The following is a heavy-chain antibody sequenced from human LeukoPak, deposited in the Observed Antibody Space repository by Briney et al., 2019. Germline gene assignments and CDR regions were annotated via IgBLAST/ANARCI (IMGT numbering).Heavy chain of an antibody. D-gene: IGHD3-22*01. CDR1: GFTFSDYY. V-gene: IGHV3-11*01. J-gene: IGHJ4*02. Sequence: GGSLRLSCAASGFTFSDYYMSWIRQAPGKGLEWVTYISSSGSTIYYADSVKGRFTISRDNAKNSLYLQMNSLRAEDTAVYYCARVSGTMIVVVNYYFDYWGQGTLVTVSS. CDR2: ISSSGSTI. CDR3: ARVSGTMIVVVNYYFDY.